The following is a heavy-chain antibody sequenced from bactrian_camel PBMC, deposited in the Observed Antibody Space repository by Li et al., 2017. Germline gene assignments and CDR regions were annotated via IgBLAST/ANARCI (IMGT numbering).Heavy chain of an antibody. V-gene: IGHV3S40*01. D-gene: IGHD5*01. J-gene: IGHJ6*01. CDR1: TFTCRHNY. CDR3: AAGQGVGWCLDVIRVGAEADFDY. Sequence: VQLVESGGGSVQAGGSLRLSCALGTFTCRHNYMAWFRQAPGKEREGVAAISCLSGVTYYADSVKGRFTISRDNAKNTVYLQMNSLKPEDTAMYYCAAGQGVGWCLDVIRVGAEADFDYWGHGTQVTVS. CDR2: ISCLSGVT.